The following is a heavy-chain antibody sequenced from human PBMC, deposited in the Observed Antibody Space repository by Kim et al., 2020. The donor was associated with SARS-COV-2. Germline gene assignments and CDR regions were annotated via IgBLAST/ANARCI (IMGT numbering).Heavy chain of an antibody. J-gene: IGHJ4*01. CDR2: LYYSWSN. Sequence: SETLSLTCTVSGGSISSSYWCWIRQPPGKGLEWIGFLYYSWSNNYNYNLRRRVTITAEIDKTQNHFWLRPVTAAATAASYCESAGVGCSSLGYWG. CDR3: ESAGVGCSSLGY. CDR1: GGSISSSY. V-gene: IGHV4-59*01. D-gene: IGHD3-3*01.